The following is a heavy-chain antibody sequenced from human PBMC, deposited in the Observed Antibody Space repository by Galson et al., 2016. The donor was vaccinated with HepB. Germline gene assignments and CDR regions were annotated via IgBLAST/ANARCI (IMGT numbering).Heavy chain of an antibody. CDR3: ARGPRWLQLGDYFDY. CDR1: GFDFRRYA. CDR2: ISSTGSSI. D-gene: IGHD5-24*01. Sequence: LRLSCAASGFDFRRYAMNWVRQAPGKGLQWLSYISSTGSSIYYADSVKGRLTVSRDNGRSSLFLQLDDLRDEDTAIYYCARGPRWLQLGDYFDYCGQGVLVTVSS. J-gene: IGHJ4*02. V-gene: IGHV3-48*02.